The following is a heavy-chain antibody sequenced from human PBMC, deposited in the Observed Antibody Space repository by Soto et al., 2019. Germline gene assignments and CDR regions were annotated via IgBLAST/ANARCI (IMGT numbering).Heavy chain of an antibody. CDR1: GGTFSSYA. J-gene: IGHJ6*02. D-gene: IGHD2-15*01. Sequence: SVKVSCKASGGTFSSYAISWVRQAPGQGLEWMGGIIPIFGTANYAQKFQGRVTITADESTSTAYMELSSLRSEDTAVYYCARGYCSGGSCYSYYYYYGMDVWGQGTTVTVSS. CDR3: ARGYCSGGSCYSYYYYYGMDV. V-gene: IGHV1-69*13. CDR2: IIPIFGTA.